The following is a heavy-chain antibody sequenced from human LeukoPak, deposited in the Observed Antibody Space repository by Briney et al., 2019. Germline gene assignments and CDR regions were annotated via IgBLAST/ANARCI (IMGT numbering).Heavy chain of an antibody. CDR3: ARAGGSRREYDFWSGSELYYYYMDV. D-gene: IGHD3-3*01. Sequence: PGGSLRLSCAASGFTFSSYWMHWVRQAPGKGLVWVSRINTDGSSTSYADSVKGRFTISRDNAKNTLYLQMDSLRAEDTAVYYCARAGGSRREYDFWSGSELYYYYMDVWGKGTTITVSS. J-gene: IGHJ6*03. V-gene: IGHV3-74*01. CDR1: GFTFSSYW. CDR2: INTDGSST.